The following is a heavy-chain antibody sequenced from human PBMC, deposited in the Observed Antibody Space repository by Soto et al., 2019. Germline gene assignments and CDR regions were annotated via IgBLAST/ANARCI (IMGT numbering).Heavy chain of an antibody. V-gene: IGHV1-69*11. CDR3: AKDSPLAPFDS. CDR1: GGTFNTSG. Sequence: GASVKVSCKASGGTFNTSGINWVRQAPGQGLEWLGMIIPILKRPDYARKFQGRVTIAADDSTRTAYMELSRLRSDDTAVYYCAKDSPLAPFDSWGQGTLVTVSS. CDR2: IIPILKRP. J-gene: IGHJ4*02.